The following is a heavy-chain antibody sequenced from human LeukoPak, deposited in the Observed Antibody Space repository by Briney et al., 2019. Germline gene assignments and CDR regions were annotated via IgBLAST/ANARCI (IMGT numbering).Heavy chain of an antibody. CDR2: IRYDGSNK. Sequence: GGSLRLSCAASGFTFSSYGMHWVRQAPGKGLEWVAFIRYDGSNKYYADSVKGRFTISRDSSKNTLYLQMNSLTAEDTAVYYCARVIVGTTTDFFDYWGQGTLVTVSS. CDR3: ARVIVGTTTDFFDY. CDR1: GFTFSSYG. V-gene: IGHV3-30*02. J-gene: IGHJ4*02. D-gene: IGHD1-26*01.